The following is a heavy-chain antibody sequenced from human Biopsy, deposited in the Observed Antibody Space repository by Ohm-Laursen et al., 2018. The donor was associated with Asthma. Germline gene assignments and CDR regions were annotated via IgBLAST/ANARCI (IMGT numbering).Heavy chain of an antibody. CDR2: IMTVFGTT. J-gene: IGHJ6*02. V-gene: IGHV1-69*01. D-gene: IGHD6-19*01. CDR3: ARCQVGYSSGWSLLLKKIYYSGMDV. Sequence: SSVTVSCKAPGGTFSNFAISWVRQAPGQGLEWLGGIMTVFGTTNYAQKFHGRVTITADESTSTAYMEVTSLRSEDTAIYYCARCQVGYSSGWSLLLKKIYYSGMDVWGQGTAVTVSS. CDR1: GGTFSNFA.